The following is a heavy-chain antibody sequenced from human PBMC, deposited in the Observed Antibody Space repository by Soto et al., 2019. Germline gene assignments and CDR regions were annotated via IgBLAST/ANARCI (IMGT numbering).Heavy chain of an antibody. CDR2: ISFSGGTT. V-gene: IGHV3-23*01. CDR3: AKEWAGDAFDV. CDR1: GFAFSTYA. Sequence: EVQLLDSGGGLVQPGGSLRLSCAASGFAFSTYAMSWVRQAPGQGLEWVSSISFSGGTTCYADSVKGRLTISRDNSKNILYLQMTSLRAEDTAIYFCAKEWAGDAFDVWGQGTMVTVSS. J-gene: IGHJ3*01. D-gene: IGHD6-19*01.